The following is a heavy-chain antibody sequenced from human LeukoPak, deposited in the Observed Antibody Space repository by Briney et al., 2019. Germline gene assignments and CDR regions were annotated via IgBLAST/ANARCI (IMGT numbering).Heavy chain of an antibody. J-gene: IGHJ6*03. D-gene: IGHD5-12*01. CDR3: ARGRLQSGGYDTYYYYYMDV. CDR1: GYTFTSYA. V-gene: IGHV7-4-1*02. CDR2: INTNTGNP. Sequence: VASVKVSCTASGYTFTSYAMNWVRQAPGQGLEWMGWINTNTGNPMYAQGFTGRFVFSLDTSVSTAYLQISSLKAEDTAVYYCARGRLQSGGYDTYYYYYMDVWGKGTTVTVSS.